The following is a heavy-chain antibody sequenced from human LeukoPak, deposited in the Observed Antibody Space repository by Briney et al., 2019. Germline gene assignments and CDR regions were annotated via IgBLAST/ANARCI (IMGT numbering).Heavy chain of an antibody. D-gene: IGHD4-17*01. J-gene: IGHJ4*02. Sequence: GGSLRLSCAASGFIFSSHGMNWVRQAPGKGLEWVSGISPSGDITYYADSVKGRFTISRDNSKNTVYLQMNSLKTEDTAVYYCTLNQSPYGDYVALWGQGTLVTVSS. CDR3: TLNQSPYGDYVAL. CDR1: GFIFSSHG. V-gene: IGHV3-23*01. CDR2: ISPSGDIT.